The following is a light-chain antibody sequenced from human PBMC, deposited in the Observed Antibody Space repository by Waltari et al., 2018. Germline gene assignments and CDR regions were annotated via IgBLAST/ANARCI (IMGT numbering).Light chain of an antibody. CDR2: RAS. J-gene: IGKJ1*01. CDR3: QQYNNWPPGT. Sequence: ETVVTQSPATLSVSPGERATLSCTTSQRIGSSLAWYQQKPGQPPRLLIYRASTRATGIPARFSGSGSETEFTLTISSLQSEDFAVYYCQQYNNWPPGTFGQGTKVEI. V-gene: IGKV3-15*01. CDR1: QRIGSS.